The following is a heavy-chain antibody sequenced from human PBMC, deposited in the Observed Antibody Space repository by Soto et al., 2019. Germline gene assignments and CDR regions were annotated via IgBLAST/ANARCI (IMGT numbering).Heavy chain of an antibody. CDR2: INPNSGGT. CDR3: ASAAVTGTAGLDF. V-gene: IGHV1-2*02. Sequence: ASVKVSCKASGYTFSGFYMHWVRQAPGQGLEWMGWINPNSGGTKSAEKFQGRVTMTRDTSISTAYMELSRLTSDGTAVYYCASAAVTGTAGLDFWGQGTQVTVSS. J-gene: IGHJ4*02. CDR1: GYTFSGFY. D-gene: IGHD6-19*01.